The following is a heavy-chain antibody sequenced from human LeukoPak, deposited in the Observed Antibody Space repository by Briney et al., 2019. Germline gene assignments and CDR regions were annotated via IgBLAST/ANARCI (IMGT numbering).Heavy chain of an antibody. CDR1: GYTFTDYY. V-gene: IGHV1-2*02. CDR3: ARDYATGVYYFDY. Sequence: GASVKVSCKASGYTFTDYYMHWVRQAPGQGLEWMGWINPNSGGTNYAQKFQGRVTMTRDTSIRTAYMELSRLRSDDTAVYYCARDYATGVYYFDYWGQGTLVTVSS. D-gene: IGHD2-2*01. J-gene: IGHJ4*02. CDR2: INPNSGGT.